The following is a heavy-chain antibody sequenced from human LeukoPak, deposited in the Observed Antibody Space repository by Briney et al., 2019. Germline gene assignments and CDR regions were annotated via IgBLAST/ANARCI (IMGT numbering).Heavy chain of an antibody. J-gene: IGHJ4*02. D-gene: IGHD6-13*01. CDR1: GYTFTSYY. CDR2: INPSGGST. CDR3: ARIAAAGRGLFPFDY. V-gene: IGHV1-46*01. Sequence: ASVKVSCKASGYTFTSYYMHWVRQPPGQGLEWMGIINPSGGSTSYAQKFQGRVTMTRDTSTSTVYMELSSLRSEDTAVYYCARIAAAGRGLFPFDYWGQGTLVTVSS.